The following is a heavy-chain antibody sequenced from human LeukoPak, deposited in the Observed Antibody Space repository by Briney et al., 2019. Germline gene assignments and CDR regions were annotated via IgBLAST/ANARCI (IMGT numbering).Heavy chain of an antibody. J-gene: IGHJ2*01. CDR3: ARPPAAADTLSNWYFDL. CDR2: IYGGDSDT. CDR1: GFSFTGHW. D-gene: IGHD6-13*01. V-gene: IGHV5-51*01. Sequence: ESLKISCKGSGFSFTGHWTGWVRQLPGKGLEWMGIIYGGDSDTRYSPSFQGQVTISADKSITTAYLQWSSLKTSDTAMYYCARPPAAADTLSNWYFDLWGRGTLVTVSS.